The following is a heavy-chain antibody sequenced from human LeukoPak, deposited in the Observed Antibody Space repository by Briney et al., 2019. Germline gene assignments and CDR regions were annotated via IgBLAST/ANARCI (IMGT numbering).Heavy chain of an antibody. V-gene: IGHV4-4*07. Sequence: PSETLSLTCTVSGGSISSYYWSWIRQPAGKGLEWIGRIYTSGSTNYNPSLKSRVAMSVDTSKNQFSLKLSSVTAADTAVYYCARAKLLHYYYYYMDVWGKGTTVTVSS. CDR1: GGSISSYY. J-gene: IGHJ6*03. CDR3: ARAKLLHYYYYYMDV. D-gene: IGHD2-15*01. CDR2: IYTSGST.